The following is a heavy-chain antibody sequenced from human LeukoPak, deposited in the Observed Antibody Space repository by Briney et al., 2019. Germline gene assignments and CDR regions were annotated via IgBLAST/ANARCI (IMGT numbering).Heavy chain of an antibody. J-gene: IGHJ3*02. Sequence: GGSLRLSCAASGFSFSDYYMSWIRQAPGKGLEWVSYISHRVSDVQYADSVKGRFTISRDNAKNTLYLQMNSLRAEDTAVYYCARDYGSGGSYVDAFDIWGQGTMVTVSS. CDR1: GFSFSDYY. V-gene: IGHV3-11*04. CDR3: ARDYGSGGSYVDAFDI. D-gene: IGHD1-26*01. CDR2: ISHRVSDV.